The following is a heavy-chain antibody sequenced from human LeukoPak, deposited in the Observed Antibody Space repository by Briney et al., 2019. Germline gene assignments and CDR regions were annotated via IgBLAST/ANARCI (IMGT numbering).Heavy chain of an antibody. CDR2: ISSSGSTI. V-gene: IGHV3-48*03. J-gene: IGHJ4*02. CDR3: ARDSSGDLDY. D-gene: IGHD3-22*01. CDR1: GFTFSSYE. Sequence: GGSLRLSCAAPGFTFSSYEMNCVRQAPGKGLEWVSYISSSGSTIYYADSVKGRFTISRDNARNCLYLKMNTLEAEAPPVYNFARDSSGDLDYWGQGTLVTVSS.